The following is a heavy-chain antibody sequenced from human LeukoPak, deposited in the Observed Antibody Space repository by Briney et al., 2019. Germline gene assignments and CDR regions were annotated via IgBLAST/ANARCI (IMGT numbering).Heavy chain of an antibody. CDR3: AIFDFLFGEIDNWFDP. J-gene: IGHJ5*02. Sequence: TAGASLQISCQGSGSIFTSYWIGWVRQLPGKGLEWMGIIYPGDSDTRYSPSFQGQVTISADNSIRTAYLQWSSLKASDTAMYYCAIFDFLFGEIDNWFDPWGQGTLVTVSS. CDR1: GSIFTSYW. V-gene: IGHV5-51*01. D-gene: IGHD3-3*01. CDR2: IYPGDSDT.